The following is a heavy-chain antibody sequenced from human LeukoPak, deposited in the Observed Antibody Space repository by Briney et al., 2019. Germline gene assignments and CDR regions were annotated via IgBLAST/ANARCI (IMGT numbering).Heavy chain of an antibody. Sequence: GGSLRLSCALSGFTFSTYSMHWVRQAPGRGLEWVSSITSSSYMYYADSVKGRFTISRDNAKNSLSLQMNSLRAEDTAVYYCARDLGGNSAYWGQGTLVTVSS. CDR2: ITSSSYM. CDR1: GFTFSTYS. CDR3: ARDLGGNSAY. J-gene: IGHJ4*02. D-gene: IGHD4-23*01. V-gene: IGHV3-21*01.